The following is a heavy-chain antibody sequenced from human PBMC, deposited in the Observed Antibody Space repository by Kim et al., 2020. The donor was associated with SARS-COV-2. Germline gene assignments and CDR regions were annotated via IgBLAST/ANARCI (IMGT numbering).Heavy chain of an antibody. D-gene: IGHD4-4*01. CDR3: ARGGQSYAFDI. Sequence: TKYSQKFQGRVTITRDTSASTAYMELSSLRSEDTAVYYCARGGQSYAFDIWGQGTMVTVSS. CDR2: T. J-gene: IGHJ3*02. V-gene: IGHV1-3*01.